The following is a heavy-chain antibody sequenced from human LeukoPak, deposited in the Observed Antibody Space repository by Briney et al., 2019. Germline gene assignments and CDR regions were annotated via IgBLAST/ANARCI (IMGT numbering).Heavy chain of an antibody. J-gene: IGHJ4*02. D-gene: IGHD7-27*01. CDR3: ARVGISDY. Sequence: ASVKVSCKASGYTFTGYYMHWVRQAPGQGLEWMGRIIPIFGTANYAQKFQGRVTITTDESTSTAYMELSSLRSEDTAVYYCARVGISDYWGQGTLVTVSS. CDR2: IIPIFGTA. CDR1: GYTFTGYY. V-gene: IGHV1-69*05.